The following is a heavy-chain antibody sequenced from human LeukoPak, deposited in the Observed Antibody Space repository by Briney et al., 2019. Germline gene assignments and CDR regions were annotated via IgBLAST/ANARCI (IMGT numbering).Heavy chain of an antibody. CDR1: GYTFTGYY. CDR2: INPNSGGT. V-gene: IGHV1-2*02. CDR3: ARVITAGGSFDAFDI. Sequence: ASVKVSCKASGYTFTGYYMHWVRQAPGQGLEWMGWINPNSGGTNYAQKFQGGVTMTRDTSISTAYMELSRLRSDDTAVYYCARVITAGGSFDAFDIWGQGTMVTVSS. J-gene: IGHJ3*02. D-gene: IGHD3-16*01.